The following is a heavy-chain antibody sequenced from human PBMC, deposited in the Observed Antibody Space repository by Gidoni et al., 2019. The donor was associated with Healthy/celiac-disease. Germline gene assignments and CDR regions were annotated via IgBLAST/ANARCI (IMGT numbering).Heavy chain of an antibody. CDR2: IWYDGSNK. CDR3: ARFVCGGDCYSELDY. D-gene: IGHD2-21*02. V-gene: IGHV3-33*01. Sequence: QVQLVASGGGVVQPGRSLRLSCAASGFTFSSYGMHRVRQAPGKGLEWVAVIWYDGSNKYYADSVKGRFTISRDNSKDTLYLQMNSLRAEDTAVYYCARFVCGGDCYSELDYWGQGTLVTVSS. CDR1: GFTFSSYG. J-gene: IGHJ4*02.